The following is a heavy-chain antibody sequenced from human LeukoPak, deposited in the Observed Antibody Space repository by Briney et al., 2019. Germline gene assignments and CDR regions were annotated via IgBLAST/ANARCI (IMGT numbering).Heavy chain of an antibody. CDR3: ARAGITMIVVVEDAFDI. J-gene: IGHJ3*02. CDR1: GGSIISNSYY. Sequence: PSETLSLTCTVSGGSIISNSYYWSWIRQPAGKGLEWIGRIYTSGSTNYNPSLKSRVTISVDTSKNQFSLKLSSVTAADTAVYYCARAGITMIVVVEDAFDIWGQGTMVTVSS. V-gene: IGHV4-61*02. D-gene: IGHD3-22*01. CDR2: IYTSGST.